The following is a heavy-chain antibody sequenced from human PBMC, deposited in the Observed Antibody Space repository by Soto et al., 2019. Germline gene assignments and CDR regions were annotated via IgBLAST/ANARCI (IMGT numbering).Heavy chain of an antibody. CDR1: GGSISSGGYY. CDR2: IYYSGST. D-gene: IGHD3-10*01. CDR3: ASRSKYYYYGINV. Sequence: SETLSLTCTVSGGSISSGGYYWSWIRQHPGKGLEWIGYIYYSGSTYYNPSLKSRVTISVDTSKNQFSLKLSSVTAADTAVYYCASRSKYYYYGINVWGQGTTVTVSS. J-gene: IGHJ6*02. V-gene: IGHV4-31*03.